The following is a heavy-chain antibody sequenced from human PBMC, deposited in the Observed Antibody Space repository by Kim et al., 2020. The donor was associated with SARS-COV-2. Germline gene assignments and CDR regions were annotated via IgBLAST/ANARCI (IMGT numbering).Heavy chain of an antibody. J-gene: IGHJ3*02. D-gene: IGHD6-6*01. CDR1: GGSISSSSYY. V-gene: IGHV4-39*01. CDR2: IYYSGST. Sequence: SETLSLTCTVSGGSISSSSYYWGWIRQPPGKGLEWIGSIYYSGSTYYNPSLKSRVTISVDTSKNQFSLKLSSVTAADTAVYYCARHRGSSSADAFDIWGQGTMVTVSS. CDR3: ARHRGSSSADAFDI.